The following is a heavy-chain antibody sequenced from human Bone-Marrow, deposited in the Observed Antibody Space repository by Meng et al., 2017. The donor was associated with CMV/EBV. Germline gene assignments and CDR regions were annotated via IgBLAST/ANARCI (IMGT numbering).Heavy chain of an antibody. J-gene: IGHJ6*02. V-gene: IGHV6-1*01. CDR3: ARMADYYYGMDV. CDR2: AYYRSKWYN. Sequence: SCAISGDRVSTNSAAWNWIRQSPSRGLEWLGRAYYRSKWYNDYAVSVKSRITINPDTSKNQFSLQLNSVTPEDTAVYYCARMADYYYGMDVWGQGTTVTVSS. D-gene: IGHD5-24*01. CDR1: GDRVSTNSAA.